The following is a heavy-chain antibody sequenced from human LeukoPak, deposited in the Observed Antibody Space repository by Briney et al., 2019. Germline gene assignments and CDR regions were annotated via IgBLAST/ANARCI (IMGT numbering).Heavy chain of an antibody. J-gene: IGHJ4*02. CDR1: GFTFSNYW. V-gene: IGHV3-7*03. Sequence: GGSLRLSCAGSGFTFSNYWMSWVRQAPGKGLEWMAKIKQDGSEKYYLDSVKGRFTISRDNAENLVFLQMNSLRAEDTAVYYCARDWSFDYWGQGTLVTVSS. CDR3: ARDWSFDY. CDR2: IKQDGSEK.